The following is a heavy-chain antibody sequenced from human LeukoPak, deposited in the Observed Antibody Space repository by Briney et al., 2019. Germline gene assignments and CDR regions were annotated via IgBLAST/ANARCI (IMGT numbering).Heavy chain of an antibody. J-gene: IGHJ4*02. D-gene: IGHD3-10*01. V-gene: IGHV4-59*01. Sequence: SSETLSLTCTVSGVSISSYYWSWIRQPPGKGLEWIAYIYYSGSTNYNPSLKSRVTISVDTSKNQFSLKLSSVTAADTAVYYRARFIRGDRSSRRRAFDYWGQGTLVTVSS. CDR1: GVSISSYY. CDR2: IYYSGST. CDR3: ARFIRGDRSSRRRAFDY.